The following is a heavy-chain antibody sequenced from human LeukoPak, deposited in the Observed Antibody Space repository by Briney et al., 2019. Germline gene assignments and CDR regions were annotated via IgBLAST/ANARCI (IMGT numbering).Heavy chain of an antibody. CDR1: CGSISSYY. CDR3: SGFNSTYSYYDS. J-gene: IGHJ4*02. CDR2: IYYSGGS. D-gene: IGHD2/OR15-2a*01. Sequence: PSETLSLICTVSCGSISSYYWSWFRQPPGKGLEWIGYIYYSGGSNYNPCPKSRATVSVDTSRNMFSLNLSSITPLASAASYCSGFNSTYSYYDSWGQGTLVTVCS. V-gene: IGHV4-59*12.